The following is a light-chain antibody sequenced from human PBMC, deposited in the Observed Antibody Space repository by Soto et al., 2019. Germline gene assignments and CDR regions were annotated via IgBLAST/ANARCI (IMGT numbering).Light chain of an antibody. CDR1: QAIRND. V-gene: IGKV1-6*01. CDR3: LQDYTYPRT. J-gene: IGKJ4*01. Sequence: IQLTQSPSSLSASVGDRVTITCRASQAIRNDLVWFQQKPGKAPILLIHAASTLQSGVPPRFSGSGSGTDFTLTISSLQAEDFATYYCLQDYTYPRTFGGGTKVDIK. CDR2: AAS.